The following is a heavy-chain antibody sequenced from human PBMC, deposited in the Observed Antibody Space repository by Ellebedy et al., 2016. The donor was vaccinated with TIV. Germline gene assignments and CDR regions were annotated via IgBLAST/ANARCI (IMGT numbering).Heavy chain of an antibody. D-gene: IGHD5-18*01. CDR2: MNPNSGNT. CDR1: GGTFTSYD. V-gene: IGHV1-8*01. Sequence: ASVKVSXXASGGTFTSYDINWVRQATGQGLEWMGWMNPNSGNTGYAQKFQGRVTMTRNTSISTAYMELSSLRSEDTAVYYCARDTRGYSYGPGNFDLWGRGTLVTVSS. J-gene: IGHJ2*01. CDR3: ARDTRGYSYGPGNFDL.